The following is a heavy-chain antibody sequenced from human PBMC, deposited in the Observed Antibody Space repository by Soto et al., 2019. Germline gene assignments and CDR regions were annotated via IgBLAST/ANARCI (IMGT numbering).Heavy chain of an antibody. V-gene: IGHV4-39*01. CDR2: IYYSGST. Sequence: SETLSLTCTVSGGSISSSSYYWGWIRQPPGKGLEWIGSIYYSGSTYYNPSLKSRVTIAVDTSKNQFSLKLSSVTAADTAVYYCARGDTSRKKIFDYWGQGTLVTVSS. CDR1: GGSISSSSYY. D-gene: IGHD2-2*01. CDR3: ARGDTSRKKIFDY. J-gene: IGHJ4*02.